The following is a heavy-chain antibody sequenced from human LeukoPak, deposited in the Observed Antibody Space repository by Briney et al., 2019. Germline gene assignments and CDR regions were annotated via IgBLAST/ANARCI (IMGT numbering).Heavy chain of an antibody. V-gene: IGHV4-61*01. CDR3: ARHPSK. CDR2: IYYSGST. CDR1: GGSVSSGSYY. D-gene: IGHD3-3*02. Sequence: SETLSLPCTVSGGSVSSGSYYWSWIRQPPGKGLEWIGYIYYSGSTNYNPSLKSRVTISVDTSKNQFSLKLSSVTAADTAVYYCARHPSKWGQGTLVTVSS. J-gene: IGHJ4*02.